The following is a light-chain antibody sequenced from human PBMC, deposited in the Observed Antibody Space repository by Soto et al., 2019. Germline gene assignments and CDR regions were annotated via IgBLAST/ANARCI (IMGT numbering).Light chain of an antibody. CDR3: QQRSNWPPIT. CDR2: DTS. Sequence: EIVMTQSPATLSVSPGERATLSCRASQSVSSNLAWYQQKPGQAPRLLIYDTSNRATDIPARFSGSGSGTDFTLTISRLEPEDFAVYYCQQRSNWPPITFGQGTRLEIK. V-gene: IGKV3-11*01. CDR1: QSVSSN. J-gene: IGKJ5*01.